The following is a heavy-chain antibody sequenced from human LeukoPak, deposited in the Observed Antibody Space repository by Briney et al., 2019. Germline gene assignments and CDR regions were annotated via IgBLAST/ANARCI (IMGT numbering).Heavy chain of an antibody. Sequence: SETLSLTCTVSGGSISSSSYYWGWIRQPPGKGLEWIGRIYYSGSTYYNPSLKSRVTISVDTSKNQFSLKLSSVTAADTAVYYCARGYSSGWYWFDPWGQGTLVTVSS. CDR1: GGSISSSSYY. D-gene: IGHD6-19*01. J-gene: IGHJ5*02. CDR2: IYYSGST. V-gene: IGHV4-39*01. CDR3: ARGYSSGWYWFDP.